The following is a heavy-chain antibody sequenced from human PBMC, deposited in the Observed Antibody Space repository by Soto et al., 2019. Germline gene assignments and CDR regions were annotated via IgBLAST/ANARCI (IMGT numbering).Heavy chain of an antibody. V-gene: IGHV3-30*18. CDR3: AKEGGYYGSVSDSVGGNYDGMDV. Sequence: GGSLRLSCAASGFTFSSYGMHWVRQAPGKGLEWVAVISYDGSNKYYADSVKGRFTISRDNSKNTLYLQMNSLRAEDTAVYYCAKEGGYYGSVSDSVGGNYDGMDVWREGTTVTVSS. CDR1: GFTFSSYG. D-gene: IGHD3-10*01. CDR2: ISYDGSNK. J-gene: IGHJ6*04.